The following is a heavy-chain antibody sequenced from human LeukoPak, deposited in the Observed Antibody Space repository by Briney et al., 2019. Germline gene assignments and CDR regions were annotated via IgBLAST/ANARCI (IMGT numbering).Heavy chain of an antibody. CDR3: ARSALSGFDI. D-gene: IGHD3-9*01. CDR2: FYASGTT. CDR1: GGSINNYY. V-gene: IGHV4-4*07. Sequence: SETLSLTCIMSGGSINNYYWSWIRQPAGKGPEWIGRFYASGTTYYNPALNSRAAVSMDMSKNPFSLKLTSVTAADTAVYYCARSALSGFDIWGQGTMVTVSS. J-gene: IGHJ3*02.